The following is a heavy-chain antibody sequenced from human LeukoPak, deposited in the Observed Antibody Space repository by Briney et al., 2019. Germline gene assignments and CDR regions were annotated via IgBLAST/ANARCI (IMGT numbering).Heavy chain of an antibody. CDR3: AKDWRRIVVVGPITRHGNYMDV. J-gene: IGHJ6*03. Sequence: GGSLRLSCAASGFTFSSHGMNWVRQAPGKGLEWVSGIIPSGHTTYYADSLKGRFTISRDNSKNTLYLQMNSLRPEDTAVYYCAKDWRRIVVVGPITRHGNYMDVWGKGTTVTISS. V-gene: IGHV3-23*01. CDR2: IIPSGHTT. CDR1: GFTFSSHG. D-gene: IGHD2-15*01.